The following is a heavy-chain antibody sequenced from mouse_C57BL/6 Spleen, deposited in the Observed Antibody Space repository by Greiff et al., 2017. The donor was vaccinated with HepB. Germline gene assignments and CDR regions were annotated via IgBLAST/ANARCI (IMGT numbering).Heavy chain of an antibody. CDR2: IDPENGDT. CDR1: GFNIKDDY. J-gene: IGHJ3*01. D-gene: IGHD1-1*01. Sequence: EVQLQQSGAELVRPGASVKLTCTASGFNIKDDYMHWVKQRPEQGLEWIGWIDPENGDTEYASKFQGKATITADTSSNTAYMQPSSLTSEDTAVYYCTTLDYYGSSYWGQGTLVTVSA. CDR3: TTLDYYGSSY. V-gene: IGHV14-4*01.